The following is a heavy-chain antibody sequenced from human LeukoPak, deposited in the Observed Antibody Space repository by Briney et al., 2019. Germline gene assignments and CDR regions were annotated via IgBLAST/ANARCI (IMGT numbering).Heavy chain of an antibody. CDR1: GFTFSNAW. Sequence: GGSLRLSCAASGFTFSNAWMSWVRQAPGKGLEWVGRIKSKTDGGTTDYAAPVKGRFTISRDDSKNTLYLQMNSLKTEDTAVYYCTTRIGYCSGGSCSAVDHWGQGTLVTVSS. D-gene: IGHD2-15*01. CDR2: IKSKTDGGTT. V-gene: IGHV3-15*01. J-gene: IGHJ5*02. CDR3: TTRIGYCSGGSCSAVDH.